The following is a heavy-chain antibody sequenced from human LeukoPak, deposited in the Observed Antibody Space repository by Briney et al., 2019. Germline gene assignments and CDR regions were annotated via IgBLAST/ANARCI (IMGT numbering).Heavy chain of an antibody. D-gene: IGHD6-13*01. Sequence: QPGGSLRLSCAASGFTFSSYAMHWVRQAPGKGLEWVAVISYDGSNKYYADSVKGRFTISRDNSKNTLYLQMNSLRAEDTAVYYCARPQVGAAAGTGAFDIWGQGTMVTVSS. CDR3: ARPQVGAAAGTGAFDI. CDR2: ISYDGSNK. V-gene: IGHV3-30-3*01. J-gene: IGHJ3*02. CDR1: GFTFSSYA.